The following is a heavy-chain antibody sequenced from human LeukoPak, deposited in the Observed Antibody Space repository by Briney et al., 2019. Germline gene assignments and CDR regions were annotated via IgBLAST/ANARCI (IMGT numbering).Heavy chain of an antibody. J-gene: IGHJ4*02. CDR1: GFTFSSYA. V-gene: IGHV3-23*01. D-gene: IGHD1-26*01. CDR2: ISGSGATT. Sequence: GGSLRLSCAASGFTFSSYAMTWVCQAPGRGLEWVSAISGSGATTYYADSVKGRFTISRDNSKNTLYLQMNSLRAEDTAVYYCAKAMSGTYYRLDYWGQGTLVTVSS. CDR3: AKAMSGTYYRLDY.